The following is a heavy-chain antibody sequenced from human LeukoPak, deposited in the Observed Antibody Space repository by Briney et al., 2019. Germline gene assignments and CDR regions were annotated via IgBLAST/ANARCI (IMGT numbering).Heavy chain of an antibody. D-gene: IGHD2-2*01. Sequence: GGSLRLSCAASGFTFSSYAMSWVRQAPGKGLEWVSAISGSGGGTYYADSVKGRFTISRDNSKNTLYVHMDSLRAEDTAVYYCAKVLPPAAAYYYYFYMDVWGKGTTVTVSS. J-gene: IGHJ6*03. CDR1: GFTFSSYA. V-gene: IGHV3-23*01. CDR2: ISGSGGGT. CDR3: AKVLPPAAAYYYYFYMDV.